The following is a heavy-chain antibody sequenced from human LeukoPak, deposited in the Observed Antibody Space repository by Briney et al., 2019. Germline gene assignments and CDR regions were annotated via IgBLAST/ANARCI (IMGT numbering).Heavy chain of an antibody. Sequence: PGGSLRLSCAASGFTFSTYTMNWVRQAPGKGLEWVSYISSSDSTKYYADSVKGRFTISRDNAKSSLYLQMNSLRADDTAVYYCARALPSSWYFFDYWGQGTLVTVSS. J-gene: IGHJ4*02. CDR2: ISSSDSTK. D-gene: IGHD6-13*01. CDR3: ARALPSSWYFFDY. V-gene: IGHV3-48*04. CDR1: GFTFSTYT.